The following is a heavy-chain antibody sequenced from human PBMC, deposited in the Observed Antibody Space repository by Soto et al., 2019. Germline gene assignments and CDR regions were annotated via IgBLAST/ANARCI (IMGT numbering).Heavy chain of an antibody. CDR1: GYSFTSHW. V-gene: IGHV5-51*01. J-gene: IGHJ6*02. CDR2: IWPGDSDT. CDR3: AASIFYYGMDV. Sequence: PGESLKISCKGSGYSFTSHWIGWVRQMPGKGLEYMGIIWPGDSDTRYNPSFQGQVTISADKSITTTCLQWSSLKASDTAIYYCAASIFYYGMDVWGQGTTVTSP.